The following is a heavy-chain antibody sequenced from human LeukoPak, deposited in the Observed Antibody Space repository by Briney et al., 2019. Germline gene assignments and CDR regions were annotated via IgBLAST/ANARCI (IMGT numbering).Heavy chain of an antibody. D-gene: IGHD3-9*01. CDR3: ARSAGDILTGYYDY. J-gene: IGHJ4*02. V-gene: IGHV3-20*04. Sequence: PGESLRLPCAASGFTFEDYGMSWVRQAPGKGLEWVAGIHWNGESTGYADSLKGRVTISRDNAKKSLHLQVDSLRVDDTALYYCARSAGDILTGYYDYWGQGILVSVSS. CDR2: IHWNGEST. CDR1: GFTFEDYG.